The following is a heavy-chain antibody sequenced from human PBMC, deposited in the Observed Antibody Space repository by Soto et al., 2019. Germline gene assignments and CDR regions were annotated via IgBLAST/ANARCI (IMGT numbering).Heavy chain of an antibody. D-gene: IGHD1-26*01. CDR3: SKGWGDY. V-gene: IGHV3-23*01. J-gene: IGHJ4*02. Sequence: EVRLLESGGGLVEPGGSLRLSCEASGFTLSSYVTSWVRQAPGKGLEWVSGISAGSGSTHYADSVKGRFTISRDDSKNTLYLQMNILRVEDTALYYCSKGWGDYWGQGTVVTVSS. CDR1: GFTLSSYV. CDR2: ISAGSGST.